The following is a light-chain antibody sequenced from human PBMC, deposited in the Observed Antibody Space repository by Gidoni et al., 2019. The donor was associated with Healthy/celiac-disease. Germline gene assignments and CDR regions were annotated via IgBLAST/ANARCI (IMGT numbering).Light chain of an antibody. Sequence: EIVLTQSPGTLSLSPGARATLSCRASQSVSSSYLAWYQQKPGQAPRLLIYGASSRATGIPDRFSGSGSGTDFTLTISRLEPEEFAVYYCQQYGSSPETFGQXTKVEIK. J-gene: IGKJ1*01. V-gene: IGKV3-20*01. CDR2: GAS. CDR3: QQYGSSPET. CDR1: QSVSSSY.